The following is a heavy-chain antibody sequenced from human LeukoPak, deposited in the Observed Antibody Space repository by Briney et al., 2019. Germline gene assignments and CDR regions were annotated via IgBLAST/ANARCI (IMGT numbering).Heavy chain of an antibody. D-gene: IGHD2-15*01. CDR3: ARVSLGYCSGGTCYFQDH. CDR2: MNPNSGNT. V-gene: IGHV1-8*01. Sequence: EASVKVSCKASGYTFTNYDINWVRRAPGQGLEWLGWMNPNSGNTGYSQKFQGRVTMTRSTSISTAYMELSSLTSEDTAVYYCARVSLGYCSGGTCYFQDHWGQGTLVTVSS. J-gene: IGHJ4*02. CDR1: GYTFTNYD.